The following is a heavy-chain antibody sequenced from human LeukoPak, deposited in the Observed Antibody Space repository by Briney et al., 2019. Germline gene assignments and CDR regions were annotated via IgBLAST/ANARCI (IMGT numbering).Heavy chain of an antibody. D-gene: IGHD6-25*01. CDR3: ARDHSSGAGIGY. J-gene: IGHJ4*02. Sequence: GGSLRLSCAASGFTFSSYAMHWVRQAPGKGLEWVAVISYDGSNKYYADSVKGRFTISRDNSKNTLYLQMNSLRAEDTAVYYCARDHSSGAGIGYWGQGTLVTVSS. CDR1: GFTFSSYA. V-gene: IGHV3-30*04. CDR2: ISYDGSNK.